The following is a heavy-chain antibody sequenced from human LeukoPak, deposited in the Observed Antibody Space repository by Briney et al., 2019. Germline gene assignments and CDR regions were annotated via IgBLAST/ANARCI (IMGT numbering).Heavy chain of an antibody. CDR3: ARDLRAWLQSFGSFS. V-gene: IGHV1-2*02. J-gene: IGHJ1*01. Sequence: ASVKVSCKASGYTFTDYYMHWVRQAPGQGLEWMGWINPKSGGTKYAQNFQGRVTMTTDTSISTAYLELTGLRSDDTAVYYCARDLRAWLQSFGSFSWGQGTLVTVSS. CDR2: INPKSGGT. CDR1: GYTFTDYY. D-gene: IGHD5-24*01.